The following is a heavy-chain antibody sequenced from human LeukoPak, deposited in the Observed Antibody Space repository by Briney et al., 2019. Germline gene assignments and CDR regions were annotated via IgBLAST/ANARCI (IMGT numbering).Heavy chain of an antibody. V-gene: IGHV3-9*01. CDR2: LSWTSLSI. J-gene: IGHJ6*03. D-gene: IGHD5-18*01. CDR1: GFTFDDYA. Sequence: GGSLRLSCAASGFTFDDYAMHWVRLVPGKGLEWVAGLSWTSLSIGYADSVKGRFTISRDNAKASLYLEMNSLRPEDTAFYYCTQDTTMALGHYYMVVWGKGITVTVSS. CDR3: TQDTTMALGHYYMVV.